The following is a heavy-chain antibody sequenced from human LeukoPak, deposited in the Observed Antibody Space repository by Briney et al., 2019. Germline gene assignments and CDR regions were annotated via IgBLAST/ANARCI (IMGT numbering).Heavy chain of an antibody. CDR1: GGSISSY. CDR3: ARGGSYVWGSYRLKSWFDP. D-gene: IGHD3-16*02. CDR2: IYASGNNNYNT. V-gene: IGHV4-4*07. J-gene: IGHJ5*02. Sequence: SETLSLTCTVSGGSISSYWSWIRQPAGKGLEWIGRIYASGNNNYNTDYNPSLKSRVTISVDTSKNQFSLKLSSVTAADTAVYYCARGGSYVWGSYRLKSWFDPWGQGTLVTVSS.